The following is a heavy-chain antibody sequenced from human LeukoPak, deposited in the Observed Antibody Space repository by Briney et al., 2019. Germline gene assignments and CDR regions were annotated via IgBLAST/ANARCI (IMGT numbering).Heavy chain of an antibody. CDR3: ARGLAYGGIANWFDP. D-gene: IGHD2-21*01. CDR1: GGSLNSFSHY. CDR2: VFSSGST. V-gene: IGHV4-39*06. J-gene: IGHJ5*02. Sequence: SETLSLICSVPGGSLNSFSHYWAWIRQPPGKGLEWIGCVFSSGSTYYNPSLQSRVTFSLDKSNNHFALKLTSLTAADTAVYYCARGLAYGGIANWFDPWGQGTLVTVSS.